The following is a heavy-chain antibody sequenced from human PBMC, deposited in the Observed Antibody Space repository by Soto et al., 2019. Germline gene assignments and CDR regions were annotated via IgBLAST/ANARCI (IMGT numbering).Heavy chain of an antibody. CDR2: IYYSGST. D-gene: IGHD1-7*01. CDR1: GGSISSGDYY. J-gene: IGHJ5*02. Sequence: SETLSLTCTVSGGSISSGDYYWSWIRQPPGKGLEWIGYIYYSGSTYYNPSLKSRVTISVDTSKNQFSLKLSSVAAADTAVYYCARDPKLELPCFDPWGQGTLVTISS. CDR3: ARDPKLELPCFDP. V-gene: IGHV4-30-4*01.